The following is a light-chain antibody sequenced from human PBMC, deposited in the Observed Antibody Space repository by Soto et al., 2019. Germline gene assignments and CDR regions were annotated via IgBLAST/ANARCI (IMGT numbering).Light chain of an antibody. CDR1: SSDVGGYNY. Sequence: QSVLTQPASVSGSPGQSSTISCTGTSSDVGGYNYVSWYQQHPGKAPKLMIYDVSNRPSGVSNRFSGSKSGNTASLTISGLQAEDEADYYCCSYTSSSTVVFGGGTKLTVL. CDR3: CSYTSSSTVV. J-gene: IGLJ2*01. V-gene: IGLV2-14*01. CDR2: DVS.